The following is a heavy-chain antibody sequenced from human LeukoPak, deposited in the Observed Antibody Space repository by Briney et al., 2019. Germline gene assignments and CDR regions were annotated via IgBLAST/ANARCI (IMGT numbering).Heavy chain of an antibody. Sequence: SQTLSLTCAISGDSVTSGIWNWIRQSPSRGLEWPGRTYLWSKWFNDYAVSVESRMTINADTSRNQFSLQPNSVTPEDTAVYYCARDLHGSRGEFDYWGQGTLVTVSS. CDR2: TYLWSKWFN. V-gene: IGHV6-1*01. J-gene: IGHJ4*02. CDR1: GDSVTSGI. CDR3: ARDLHGSRGEFDY. D-gene: IGHD3-16*01.